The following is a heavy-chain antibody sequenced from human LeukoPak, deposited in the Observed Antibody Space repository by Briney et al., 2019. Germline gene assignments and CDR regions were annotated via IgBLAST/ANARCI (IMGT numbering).Heavy chain of an antibody. Sequence: SETLSLTCAVYVGSFSGYYWSWLRQPPGKGLEWIGEINHSGSTNYNPSLKSRVTISVDTSKNQFSLMLSSVTAADTAVYYCARLSYGSGSRFDYWGQGTLVTVSS. V-gene: IGHV4-34*01. CDR1: VGSFSGYY. CDR2: INHSGST. D-gene: IGHD3-10*01. J-gene: IGHJ4*02. CDR3: ARLSYGSGSRFDY.